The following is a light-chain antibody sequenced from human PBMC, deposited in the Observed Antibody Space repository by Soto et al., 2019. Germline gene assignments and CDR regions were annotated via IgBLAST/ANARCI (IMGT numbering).Light chain of an antibody. Sequence: DIPMSQSPASLSASVGDRVTITCRASQSIGTYLNWYQQISGRAPKVLIYSASTLQGGVPSRFSGSGSGTAFTLTINSLQPEDFATYYCQQTYSTDITFGGGTKVE. CDR1: QSIGTY. CDR2: SAS. V-gene: IGKV1-39*01. CDR3: QQTYSTDIT. J-gene: IGKJ4*01.